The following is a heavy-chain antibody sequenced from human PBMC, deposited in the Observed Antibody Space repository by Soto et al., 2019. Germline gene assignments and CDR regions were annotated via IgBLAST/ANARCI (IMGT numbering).Heavy chain of an antibody. J-gene: IGHJ4*02. Sequence: SVKVSCKASGGTFSSYAISWVRQAPGQGLEWMGGIIPIFGTANYAQKFQGRVTITADKSTSTAYMELSSLRSEDTAVYYCARDSNRGLRYYDSSGYYYWGQGTLVTVSS. D-gene: IGHD3-22*01. V-gene: IGHV1-69*06. CDR2: IIPIFGTA. CDR1: GGTFSSYA. CDR3: ARDSNRGLRYYDSSGYYY.